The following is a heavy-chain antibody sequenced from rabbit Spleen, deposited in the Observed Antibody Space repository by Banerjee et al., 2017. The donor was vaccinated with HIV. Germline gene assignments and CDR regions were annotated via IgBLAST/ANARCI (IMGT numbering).Heavy chain of an antibody. D-gene: IGHD1-1*01. V-gene: IGHV1S47*01. CDR1: GFDFSSYG. J-gene: IGHJ4*01. CDR2: IDPVFGIT. CDR3: VRDLDGVIGWNFGW. Sequence: EESGGDLVKPGASLTLTCTASGFDFSSYGVSWVRQAPGKGLEWIGYIDPVFGITYYANWVNGRFTISSHNAQNTLFLQLNSLTAADTATYFCVRDLDGVIGWNFGWWGPGTLVTVS.